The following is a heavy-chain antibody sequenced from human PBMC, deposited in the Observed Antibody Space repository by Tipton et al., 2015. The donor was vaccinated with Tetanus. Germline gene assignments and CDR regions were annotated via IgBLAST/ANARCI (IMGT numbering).Heavy chain of an antibody. V-gene: IGHV3-33*01. Sequence: SLRLSCAASGFIFSSYGIHWVRQAPGKGLEWVAVSWYDDTDKYYADSVKGRFTISRDNSKNTLYLQMNSLRAGDTAVYYCAREADCSGGSCFSGDFDNWGQGTQVTVSS. CDR1: GFIFSSYG. CDR3: AREADCSGGSCFSGDFDN. D-gene: IGHD2-15*01. J-gene: IGHJ4*02. CDR2: SWYDDTDK.